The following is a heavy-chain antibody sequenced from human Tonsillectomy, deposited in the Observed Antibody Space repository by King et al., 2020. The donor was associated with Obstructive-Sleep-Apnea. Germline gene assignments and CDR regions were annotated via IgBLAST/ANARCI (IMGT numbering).Heavy chain of an antibody. J-gene: IGHJ4*02. Sequence: VQLVESGGGLVKPGGSLRLSCAASGFTFSDYYMSWIRQAPGKGLEWVSYISSSGRTTYYADSVKGRFTISRDNAKNSLYLQMNSLRAEDTAIYYCARHYSAYVYYFDYWGQGTLVTVSS. D-gene: IGHD5-12*01. CDR2: ISSSGRTT. CDR1: GFTFSDYY. CDR3: ARHYSAYVYYFDY. V-gene: IGHV3-11*01.